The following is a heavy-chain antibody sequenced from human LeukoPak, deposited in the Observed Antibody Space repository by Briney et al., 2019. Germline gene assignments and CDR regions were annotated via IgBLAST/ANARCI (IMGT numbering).Heavy chain of an antibody. CDR3: ARATEWAFDY. D-gene: IGHD3-3*01. V-gene: IGHV3-7*01. Sequence: GGSLRLSCAASGFTFKNAWMSWVRQAPGKGLEWVANIKQDGSEKYYVDSVKGRFTISRDNAKNSLYLQMNSLRAEDTAVYYCARATEWAFDYWGQGTLVTVSS. J-gene: IGHJ4*02. CDR2: IKQDGSEK. CDR1: GFTFKNAW.